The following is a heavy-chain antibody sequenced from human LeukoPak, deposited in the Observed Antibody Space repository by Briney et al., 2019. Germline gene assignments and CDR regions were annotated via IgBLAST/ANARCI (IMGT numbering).Heavy chain of an antibody. J-gene: IGHJ4*02. V-gene: IGHV4-39*01. CDR2: IYYSGST. CDR3: ARTPGQKYYDSSGPFDY. D-gene: IGHD3-22*01. CDR1: GGSISSNSYY. Sequence: PSETLSLTXTVSGGSISSNSYYWGWIRQPPGKGLEWIGSIYYSGSTYYNPSLKSRVTISVDTSKNQFSLKLSSVTAADTAVYYCARTPGQKYYDSSGPFDYWGQGTLVTVSS.